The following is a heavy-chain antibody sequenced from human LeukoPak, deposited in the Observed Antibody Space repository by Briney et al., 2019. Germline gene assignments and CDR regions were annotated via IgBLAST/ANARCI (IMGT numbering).Heavy chain of an antibody. Sequence: ASVKVSCTASGYTFTTFPMHWVRQAPGQRLKWMGWINAGNGATKYSQKFQGRVTITRDTSASTAYMELSSLTSEDTAVYYCARDRAGQFDYWGQGTLVTVSS. CDR2: INAGNGAT. V-gene: IGHV1-3*01. D-gene: IGHD3-10*01. J-gene: IGHJ4*02. CDR3: ARDRAGQFDY. CDR1: GYTFTTFP.